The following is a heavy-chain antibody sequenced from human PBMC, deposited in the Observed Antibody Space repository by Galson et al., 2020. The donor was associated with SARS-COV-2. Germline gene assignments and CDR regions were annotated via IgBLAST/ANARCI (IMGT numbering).Heavy chain of an antibody. Sequence: ASVKVSCKTSGYTFTGYYMHWVRQAPGEGLEWVGRINPNTGGARYAQKFQGRVTVTSDASISTVYMEVDKLRSDDTAVYYCTRNRNDFVTGSDYWDQGTLVTVSS. D-gene: IGHD3-9*01. CDR1: GYTFTGYY. V-gene: IGHV1-2*06. J-gene: IGHJ4*02. CDR2: INPNTGGA. CDR3: TRNRNDFVTGSDY.